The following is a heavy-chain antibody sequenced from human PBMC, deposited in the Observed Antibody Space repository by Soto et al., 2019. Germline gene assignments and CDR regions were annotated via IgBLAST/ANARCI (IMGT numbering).Heavy chain of an antibody. V-gene: IGHV1-18*01. Sequence: ASVKVSCKASGYTFTKYGISWVRQAPGQGLEWMGRISAYNGNTNYAQKLQGRVTMTTDTSTSTAYMELRSLRSDDTAVYYCARVVVALIHWFDPWGQGTLVTVSS. CDR1: GYTFTKYG. D-gene: IGHD2-15*01. J-gene: IGHJ5*02. CDR3: ARVVVALIHWFDP. CDR2: ISAYNGNT.